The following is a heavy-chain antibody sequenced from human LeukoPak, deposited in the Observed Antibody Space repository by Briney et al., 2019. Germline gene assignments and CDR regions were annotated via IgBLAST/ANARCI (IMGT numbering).Heavy chain of an antibody. V-gene: IGHV4-61*01. CDR3: ARDLNYYGSGSYYIHAFDI. D-gene: IGHD3-10*01. Sequence: SETLSLTCTVSGGSISSSSYYWSWIRQPPGKGLEWIGYIYYSGSTNYNPSLKSRVTISVDTSKNQFPLKLSSVTAADTAVYYCARDLNYYGSGSYYIHAFDIWGQGTMVTVPS. CDR2: IYYSGST. CDR1: GGSISSSSYY. J-gene: IGHJ3*02.